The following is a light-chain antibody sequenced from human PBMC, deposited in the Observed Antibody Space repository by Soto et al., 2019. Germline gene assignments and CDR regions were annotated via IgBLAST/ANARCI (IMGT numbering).Light chain of an antibody. CDR3: QSYDSSLSGYV. V-gene: IGLV1-40*01. J-gene: IGLJ1*01. CDR1: SSNIGANYD. Sequence: QSVLTQAPSVSGAPGQRVTISCTGSSSNIGANYDVHWYQHLPGTAPKLLIYGNSNRPSGVPDRFSGSKSGTSASLAITGLQAEDEADYYCQSYDSSLSGYVVGTGTKVTVL. CDR2: GNS.